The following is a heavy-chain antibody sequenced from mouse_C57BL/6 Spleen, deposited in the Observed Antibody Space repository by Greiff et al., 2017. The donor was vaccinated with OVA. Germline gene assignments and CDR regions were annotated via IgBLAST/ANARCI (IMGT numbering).Heavy chain of an antibody. V-gene: IGHV1-5*01. D-gene: IGHD1-1*01. CDR3: TRFRTVVPYFDY. J-gene: IGHJ2*01. Sequence: EVKLVESGTVLARPGASVKMSCKTSGYTFTSYWMHWVKQRPGQGLEWIGAIYPGNSDTSYNQKFKGKAKLTAVTSASTAYMELSSLTNEDSAVYYCTRFRTVVPYFDYWGQGTTLTVSS. CDR2: IYPGNSDT. CDR1: GYTFTSYW.